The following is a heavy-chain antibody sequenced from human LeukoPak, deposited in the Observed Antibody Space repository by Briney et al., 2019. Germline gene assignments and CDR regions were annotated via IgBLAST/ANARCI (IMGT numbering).Heavy chain of an antibody. CDR3: AKDLVGSSWYSTTPY. CDR1: GFTFSSYA. CDR2: ISGSGGST. Sequence: GGSLRLSCAASGFTFSSYAMSWVRQAPGKGLEWVSAISGSGGSTYYADSVKGRFTISRDNSKNTLYLQMNRLRAEDTAVYYCAKDLVGSSWYSTTPYWGQGTLVTVSS. J-gene: IGHJ4*02. V-gene: IGHV3-23*01. D-gene: IGHD6-13*01.